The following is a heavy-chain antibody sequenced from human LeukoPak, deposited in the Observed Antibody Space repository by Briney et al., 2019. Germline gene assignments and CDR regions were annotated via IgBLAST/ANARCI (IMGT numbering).Heavy chain of an antibody. Sequence: GGSLRLSCAASGLTFSSCAMNWVRQAPGKGLEWVSGITGGDANTYYADSVKGRFTISRDNSKDTLYLQMNSLRAEDTAIYYCAKYYDSSGFSYFDYWGQGTLVTVSS. CDR2: ITGGDANT. CDR1: GLTFSSCA. CDR3: AKYYDSSGFSYFDY. J-gene: IGHJ4*02. D-gene: IGHD3-22*01. V-gene: IGHV3-23*01.